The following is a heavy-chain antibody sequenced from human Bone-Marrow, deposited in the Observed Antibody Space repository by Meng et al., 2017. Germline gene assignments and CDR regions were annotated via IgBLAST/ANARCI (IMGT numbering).Heavy chain of an antibody. CDR1: GGSISSGGYY. V-gene: IGHV4-31*03. D-gene: IGHD1-1*01. Sequence: QGRLQESGPGLVKPSQTLSLTCTVSGGSISSGGYYWSWIRQHPGKGLEWIGYIYYSGSTYYNPSLKSRVTISVDTSKNQFSLKLSSVTAADTAVYYCARTPSKWVHLDYWGQGTLVTVSS. CDR2: IYYSGST. CDR3: ARTPSKWVHLDY. J-gene: IGHJ4*02.